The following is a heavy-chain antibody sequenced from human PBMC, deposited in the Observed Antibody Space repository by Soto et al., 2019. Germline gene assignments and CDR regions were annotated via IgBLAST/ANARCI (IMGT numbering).Heavy chain of an antibody. V-gene: IGHV3-30-3*01. CDR2: ISYDGSNK. Sequence: GGSLRLSCAASGFTFSSYAMHWVRQAPGKGLEWVAVISYDGSNKYYADSVKGRFTISRDNSKNTLYLQMNSLRAEDTAVYYCARDTALDSYGRYYFDYWGQGTLVTVSS. J-gene: IGHJ4*02. CDR1: GFTFSSYA. CDR3: ARDTALDSYGRYYFDY. D-gene: IGHD5-18*01.